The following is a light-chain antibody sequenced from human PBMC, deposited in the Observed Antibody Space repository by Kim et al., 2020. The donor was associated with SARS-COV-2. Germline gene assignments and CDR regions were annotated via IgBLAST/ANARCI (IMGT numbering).Light chain of an antibody. CDR1: SLKTYY. J-gene: IGLJ3*02. Sequence: VALGQTVSITCQGDSLKTYYASWYQHKPGQAPVLVIYGQNNRPSGIPDRVSGSRSGNTSSLTITGAQAEDEADYYCNSRDNSGNQVFGGGTQLTVL. CDR2: GQN. V-gene: IGLV3-19*01. CDR3: NSRDNSGNQV.